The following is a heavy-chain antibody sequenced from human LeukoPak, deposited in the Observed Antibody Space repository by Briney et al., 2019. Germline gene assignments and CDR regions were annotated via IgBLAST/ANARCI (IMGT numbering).Heavy chain of an antibody. D-gene: IGHD2-15*01. CDR2: TSYGGGRT. V-gene: IGHV3-23*01. J-gene: IGHJ4*02. CDR1: GFTFSSYA. CDR3: AKDLWDSSGSRLDY. Sequence: GGSLRLSCAASGFTFSSYAMSWVRQAPGKGLEWVSTTSYGGGRTYYADSVKGRFTISRDNSKNTLYLQMNSLRADDTAVYYCAKDLWDSSGSRLDYWGQGTLVTVSS.